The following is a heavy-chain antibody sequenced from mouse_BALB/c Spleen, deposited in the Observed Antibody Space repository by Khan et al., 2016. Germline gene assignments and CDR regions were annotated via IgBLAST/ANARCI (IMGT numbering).Heavy chain of an antibody. CDR2: IRSQANNHAT. V-gene: IGHV6-6*01. J-gene: IGHJ2*01. Sequence: EVQLEESGGGLVQPGGSMKLSCAASGFTFSDAWMDWVRQSPEKGLEWVAEIRSQANNHATYSAESVKGRITISRDDSISIVYLQMHSLRAEDSSIYYITALTNCCGQSTALTVSA. CDR3: TALTNC. CDR1: GFTFSDAW. D-gene: IGHD2-13*01.